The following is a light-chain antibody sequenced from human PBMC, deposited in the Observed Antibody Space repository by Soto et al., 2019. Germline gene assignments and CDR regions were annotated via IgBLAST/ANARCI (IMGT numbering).Light chain of an antibody. Sequence: EIVLTQSPATLSLSPWERATLSCRSSRSVMIYLAWYQQNPGQAPRLLIYDASNRADGIPARFSGSWSETHFTLIISNLEPEDFAVYYCKQRYAWPPITFGPWTRLESK. J-gene: IGKJ5*01. CDR2: DAS. V-gene: IGKV3-11*01. CDR1: RSVMIY. CDR3: KQRYAWPPIT.